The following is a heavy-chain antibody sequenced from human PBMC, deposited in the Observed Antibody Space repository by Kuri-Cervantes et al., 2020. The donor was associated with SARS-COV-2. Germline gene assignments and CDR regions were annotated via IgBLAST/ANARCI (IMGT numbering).Heavy chain of an antibody. CDR2: IYYSGST. CDR1: GGSISSYY. Sequence: GSLRLSCTVSGGSISSYYWSWIRQPPGKGLEWIGYIYYSGSTNYNPSLKSRVTISVDTSKNQFSLRLSSVTAADTAVYYCARGHDFWSSYTDYWGQGTLVTVSS. V-gene: IGHV4-59*01. J-gene: IGHJ4*02. D-gene: IGHD3-3*01. CDR3: ARGHDFWSSYTDY.